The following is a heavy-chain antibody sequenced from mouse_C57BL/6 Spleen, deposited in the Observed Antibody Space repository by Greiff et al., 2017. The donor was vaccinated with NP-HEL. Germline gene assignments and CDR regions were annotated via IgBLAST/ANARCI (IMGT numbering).Heavy chain of an antibody. V-gene: IGHV1-54*01. CDR2: INPGSGGT. CDR3: AIMVTTKKFFAY. J-gene: IGHJ3*01. Sequence: VQLQQSGAELVRPGTSVKVSCKASGYAFTNYLIEWVKQRPGQGLEWIGVINPGSGGTNYNEKFKGKATLTADKSSSTAYMQLSSLTSEDSAVYFCAIMVTTKKFFAYWGQGTLVTVSA. CDR1: GYAFTNYL. D-gene: IGHD2-2*01.